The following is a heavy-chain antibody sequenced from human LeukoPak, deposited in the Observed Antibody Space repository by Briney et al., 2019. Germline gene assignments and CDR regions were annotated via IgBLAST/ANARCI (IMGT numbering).Heavy chain of an antibody. CDR2: ISYDGSNK. J-gene: IGHJ4*02. V-gene: IGHV3-30*04. CDR1: GFTFSNYA. Sequence: PGGSLRLSCAASGFTFSNYAMHWVRQAPGKGLEWVAVISYDGSNKYYADSVKGRFTISRDNSKNTLYLQMNSLTAKDTAVYYCARDSGGYFDRNHFGYWGQGTLVTVSS. CDR3: ARDSGGYFDRNHFGY. D-gene: IGHD3-9*01.